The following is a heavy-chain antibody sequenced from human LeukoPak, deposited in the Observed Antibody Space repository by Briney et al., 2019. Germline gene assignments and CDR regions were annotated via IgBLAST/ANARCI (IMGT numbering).Heavy chain of an antibody. Sequence: PGGSLRLSCAVSGFTFSDYSMNWVRQPPGKGLEWISYISTGGQTIYYADSMEGRFTISRDNAKKSLYLQMNSLRAEDTAVYYCARGPPLFDPWGQGTLVTVSS. CDR2: ISTGGQTI. CDR3: ARGPPLFDP. V-gene: IGHV3-48*01. J-gene: IGHJ5*02. CDR1: GFTFSDYS.